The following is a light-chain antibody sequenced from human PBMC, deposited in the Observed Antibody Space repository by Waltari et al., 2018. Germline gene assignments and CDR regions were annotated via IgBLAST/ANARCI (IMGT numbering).Light chain of an antibody. V-gene: IGLV2-14*03. Sequence: QSALTQPASVSGSPGQSITVSCTGTSSDIGHYNYVSLYQQHPGKAPKLLIYDVNNRPSGVSNRFSGSKSGNTASLTISGLQAEDEADYFCSSYTTSTTEVFGGGTKVTVL. CDR1: SSDIGHYNY. CDR2: DVN. CDR3: SSYTTSTTEV. J-gene: IGLJ2*01.